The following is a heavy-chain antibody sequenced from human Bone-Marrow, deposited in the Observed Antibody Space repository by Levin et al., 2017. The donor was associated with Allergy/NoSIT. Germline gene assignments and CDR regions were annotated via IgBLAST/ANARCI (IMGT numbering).Heavy chain of an antibody. CDR3: AARNVQWPQ. Sequence: GESLKISCAVSGFTVGNNYMHWVRQAPGKGLEWVCLIYSRGSTAYADSVKGRFTISRDSSQNMVYLQMSRLRVEDTAYYYCAARNVQWPQWGRGALVTVSS. D-gene: IGHD6-19*01. CDR1: GFTVGNNY. V-gene: IGHV3-53*01. J-gene: IGHJ4*02. CDR2: IYSRGST.